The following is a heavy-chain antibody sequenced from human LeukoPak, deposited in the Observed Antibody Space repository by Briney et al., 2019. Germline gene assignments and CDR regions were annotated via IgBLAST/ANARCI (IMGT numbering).Heavy chain of an antibody. D-gene: IGHD3-3*01. V-gene: IGHV4-59*01. CDR2: IYYSGST. Sequence: SETLSLTCTVSGGSISSYYWSWIRQPPGKGLEWIGYIYYSGSTNYNPSLKSRVTISVDTSKNQFSLKLSSVTAADTAVYYCARVSSYDFWSGSYYYDYYMDVWGKGTTVTVSS. CDR1: GGSISSYY. CDR3: ARVSSYDFWSGSYYYDYYMDV. J-gene: IGHJ6*03.